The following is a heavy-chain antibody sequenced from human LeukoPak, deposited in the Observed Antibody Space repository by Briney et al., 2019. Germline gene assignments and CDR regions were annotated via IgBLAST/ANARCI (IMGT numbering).Heavy chain of an antibody. V-gene: IGHV1-69*05. CDR2: IIPSFRTT. Sequence: SVTVSCKASGDTFSNHPISWVRQAPGQGLEWMGGIIPSFRTTNYAQKFQSRVTISTDKSTSTAYMELSSLRSDDTAVYYCARGRSMAVLNYFDYWGQGTLVTDSS. CDR3: ARGRSMAVLNYFDY. D-gene: IGHD6-6*01. J-gene: IGHJ4*02. CDR1: GDTFSNHP.